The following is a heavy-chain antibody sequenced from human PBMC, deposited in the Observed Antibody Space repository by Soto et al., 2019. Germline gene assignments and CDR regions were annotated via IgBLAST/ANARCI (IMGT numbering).Heavy chain of an antibody. Sequence: ASVKVSCKASGYTFTGYYMHWVRQAPGQGLEWMGWINPNSGGTNYAQKFQGWVTMTRDTSISTAYMELSRLRSDDTAVYYCARDGRSRVVQLGPYYYYYGMDVWGQGTTVTVSS. V-gene: IGHV1-2*04. J-gene: IGHJ6*02. CDR2: INPNSGGT. CDR3: ARDGRSRVVQLGPYYYYYGMDV. CDR1: GYTFTGYY. D-gene: IGHD1-1*01.